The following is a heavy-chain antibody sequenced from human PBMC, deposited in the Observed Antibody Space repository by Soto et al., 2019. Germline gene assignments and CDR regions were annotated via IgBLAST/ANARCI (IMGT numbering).Heavy chain of an antibody. V-gene: IGHV3-23*01. CDR1: GFTFSSYA. CDR2: ISGSGVST. CDR3: ANPPTTIYWYFDL. D-gene: IGHD5-12*01. J-gene: IGHJ2*01. Sequence: EVQLLESGGGLVQPGGSLRLSCAASGFTFSSYAMSWVRQAPGKGLEWVSAISGSGVSTYYADSVKGRFTISRDNSKNTLYLQMNSLRAEDTAVYYCANPPTTIYWYFDLWGRGTLVTVSS.